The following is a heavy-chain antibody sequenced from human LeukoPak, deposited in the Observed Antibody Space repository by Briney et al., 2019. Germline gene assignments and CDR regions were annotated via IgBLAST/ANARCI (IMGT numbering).Heavy chain of an antibody. J-gene: IGHJ3*02. CDR1: GFTFSSYS. D-gene: IGHD6-13*01. CDR3: ARPDEQQLVRDAFDI. Sequence: GGSLRLSCAASGFTFSSYSMNWVRQAPGKWLEWVSSISSSSSYIYYADSVKGRFTISRDNAKNSLYLQMNSLRAEDTAVYYCARPDEQQLVRDAFDIWGQGTMVTVSS. V-gene: IGHV3-21*01. CDR2: ISSSSSYI.